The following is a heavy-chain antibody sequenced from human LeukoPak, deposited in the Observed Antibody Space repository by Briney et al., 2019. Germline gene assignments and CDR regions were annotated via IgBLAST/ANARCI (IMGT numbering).Heavy chain of an antibody. V-gene: IGHV3-9*01. J-gene: IGHJ6*02. D-gene: IGHD3-22*01. Sequence: GGSLRLSCTVSGFTFDDYAMHWVRHTPGKGLEWVAGITWDRDNIGYGDSVKGRFTISRDNVKNVLYLQMNSLRPEDTALYYCAKDLSSAITSALVLDVWGQGTTVIVS. CDR1: GFTFDDYA. CDR2: ITWDRDNI. CDR3: AKDLSSAITSALVLDV.